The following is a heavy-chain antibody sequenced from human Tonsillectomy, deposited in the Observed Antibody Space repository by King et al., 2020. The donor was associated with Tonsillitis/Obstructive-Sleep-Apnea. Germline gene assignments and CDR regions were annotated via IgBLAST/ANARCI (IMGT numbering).Heavy chain of an antibody. Sequence: QLQESGPGLVKPSQTLSLTCTVSGGTISRSGYYWSWIRQHPGKGLEWIGYIYYSGSPHYNPSLKSLITISVDTSKNRFSLNLTSVTAAETAVYFCARVHSGDPDTFDIWGRGTMVTVSS. D-gene: IGHD4-17*01. CDR2: IYYSGSP. CDR3: ARVHSGDPDTFDI. J-gene: IGHJ3*02. V-gene: IGHV4-31*01. CDR1: GGTISRSGYY.